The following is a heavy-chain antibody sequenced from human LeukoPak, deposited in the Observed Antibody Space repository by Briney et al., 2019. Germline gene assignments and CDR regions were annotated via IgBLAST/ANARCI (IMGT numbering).Heavy chain of an antibody. J-gene: IGHJ4*02. CDR1: GFTFSSYG. CDR3: ARVFKWLGYFDY. Sequence: GGSLRLSCAASGFTFSSYGMHWVRQAPGKGLEWVAVISYDGSNKYYADSVKGRFTFSRDNSKNTLYLQMNSLRAEDTAVYYCARVFKWLGYFDYWGQGTLVTVSS. CDR2: ISYDGSNK. V-gene: IGHV3-30*03. D-gene: IGHD6-19*01.